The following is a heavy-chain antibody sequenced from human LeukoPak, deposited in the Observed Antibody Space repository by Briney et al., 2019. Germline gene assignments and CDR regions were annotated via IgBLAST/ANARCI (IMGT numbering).Heavy chain of an antibody. CDR2: IFYSGRT. D-gene: IGHD6-13*01. Sequence: SETLSLTCTVSSGSLSTSNYYWGWVRQPPGKALEWIGNIFYSGRTYYNPSLKSRVTMSVDTSKNQFSLRLSSVNAADTAVYYCARDNLATSIAAPYYWGQGTLVTVSS. V-gene: IGHV4-39*07. CDR3: ARDNLATSIAAPYY. J-gene: IGHJ4*02. CDR1: SGSLSTSNYY.